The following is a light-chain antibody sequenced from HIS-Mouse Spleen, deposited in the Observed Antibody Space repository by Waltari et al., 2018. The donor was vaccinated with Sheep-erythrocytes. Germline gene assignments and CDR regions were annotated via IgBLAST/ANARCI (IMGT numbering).Light chain of an antibody. CDR1: STDVCGYTY. J-gene: IGLJ3*02. V-gene: IGLV2-8*01. Sequence: QSALTQPPSASGSPGQSVTISCTGTSTDVCGYTYVSGYQQHPGKAPKLMIYEVSTRPSGVPDRFSGSKSGNTASLTVSGLQAEDEADYYCSSYAGSNNWVFGGGTKLTVL. CDR3: SSYAGSNNWV. CDR2: EVS.